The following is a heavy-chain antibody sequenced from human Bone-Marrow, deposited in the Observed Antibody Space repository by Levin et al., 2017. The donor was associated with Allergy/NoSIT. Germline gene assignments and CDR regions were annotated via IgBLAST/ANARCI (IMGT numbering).Heavy chain of an antibody. V-gene: IGHV3-30*04. CDR3: ASSSSSFLEWYY. CDR1: GFTFSSYA. D-gene: IGHD6-6*01. J-gene: IGHJ4*02. Sequence: PGGSLRLSCAASGFTFSSYAMHWVRQAPGKGLEWVAVISYDGSNKYYADSVKGRFTISRDNSKNTLYLQMNSLRAEDTAVYYCASSSSSFLEWYYWGQGTLVTVSS. CDR2: ISYDGSNK.